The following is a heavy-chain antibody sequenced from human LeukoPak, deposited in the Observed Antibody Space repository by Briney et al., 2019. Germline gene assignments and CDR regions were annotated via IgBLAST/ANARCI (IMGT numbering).Heavy chain of an antibody. Sequence: GGSLRLSCAASGFTFDDYAMHWVRHAPGKGLEWVSGISWNSGSIGYADSVKGRFTISRDNAKNSLYLQINSLRAEDTALYYCAKDQYEASIAAAGTWAFDIWGQGTMVTVSS. J-gene: IGHJ3*02. V-gene: IGHV3-9*01. D-gene: IGHD6-13*01. CDR3: AKDQYEASIAAAGTWAFDI. CDR2: ISWNSGSI. CDR1: GFTFDDYA.